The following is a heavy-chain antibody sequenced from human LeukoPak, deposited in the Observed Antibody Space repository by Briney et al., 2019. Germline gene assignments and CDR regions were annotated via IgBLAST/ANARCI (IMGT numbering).Heavy chain of an antibody. D-gene: IGHD6-19*01. CDR1: GYTFTGYY. CDR3: ARVQGWDDAFDI. V-gene: IGHV1-2*06. Sequence: ASVKVSCKASGYTFTGYYMHGVRQAPGQGLDWMGRINPNSGCTNYAQKFQGRVTMTRDTSISTAYMELSRLRSDDTAVYYCARVQGWDDAFDIWGQGTMVTVSS. J-gene: IGHJ3*02. CDR2: INPNSGCT.